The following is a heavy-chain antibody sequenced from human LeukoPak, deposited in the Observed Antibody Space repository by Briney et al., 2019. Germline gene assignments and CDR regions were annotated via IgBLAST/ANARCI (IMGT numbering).Heavy chain of an antibody. Sequence: ASVKVSCKASGGTFSSYAISWVRQAPGQGLEWMGGIIPIFGTANYAQKFQGRVTITADESTSTAYMELSSLRSEDTAVYYCARGTSLEMATILPVTWGQGTLVTVSS. CDR1: GGTFSSYA. D-gene: IGHD5-24*01. CDR3: ARGTSLEMATILPVT. J-gene: IGHJ4*02. V-gene: IGHV1-69*13. CDR2: IIPIFGTA.